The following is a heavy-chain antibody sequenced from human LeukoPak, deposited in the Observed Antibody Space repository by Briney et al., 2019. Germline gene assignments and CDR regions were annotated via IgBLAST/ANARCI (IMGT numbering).Heavy chain of an antibody. CDR2: IRYDGSNK. CDR3: AKGPDPYFDWLLGFDY. J-gene: IGHJ4*02. CDR1: GFTFSSYG. V-gene: IGHV3-30*02. Sequence: PGGSLRLSCAASGFTFSSYGMHWVRQAPGKGLEWVAFIRYDGSNKYYADSVKGRFTISRDNSKNTLYLQMNSLRAEDTAVYYCAKGPDPYFDWLLGFDYWGQGTLVTVSS. D-gene: IGHD3-9*01.